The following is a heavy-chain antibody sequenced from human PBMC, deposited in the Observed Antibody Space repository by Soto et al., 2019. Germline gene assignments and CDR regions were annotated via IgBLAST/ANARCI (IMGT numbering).Heavy chain of an antibody. CDR2: IYYSGSI. J-gene: IGHJ5*02. D-gene: IGHD3-10*01. Sequence: QVQLQESGPGLVKPSETLSLTCTVSGGSISSYYWSWIRQPPGKGLEWIGYIYYSGSINYNPSLKSRVTISLDTSKNQFSLKLSSVTAADTAVYYCARHLYGSGERFDPWGQGTLVTVSS. CDR1: GGSISSYY. CDR3: ARHLYGSGERFDP. V-gene: IGHV4-59*08.